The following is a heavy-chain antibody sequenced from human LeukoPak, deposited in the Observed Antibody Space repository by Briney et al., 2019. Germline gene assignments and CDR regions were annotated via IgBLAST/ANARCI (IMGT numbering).Heavy chain of an antibody. Sequence: GGSLRLSCAASGFTFSSYSMNWVRQAPGKGLEWVSSISSSSSYIYYADSVKGRFTISRDNSKNTLYLQMNSLRAEDTAVYYCARVPDTAIEYYFDYWGQGTLVTVSS. CDR1: GFTFSSYS. CDR3: ARVPDTAIEYYFDY. CDR2: ISSSSSYI. V-gene: IGHV3-21*01. D-gene: IGHD5-18*01. J-gene: IGHJ4*02.